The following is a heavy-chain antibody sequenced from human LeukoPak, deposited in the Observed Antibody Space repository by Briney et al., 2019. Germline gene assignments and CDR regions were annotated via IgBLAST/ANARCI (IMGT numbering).Heavy chain of an antibody. CDR2: INHSGST. Sequence: SETLSLTCAVYGGSFSGYYWSWIRQPPGKGLEWIGEINHSGSTNYNPSLKSRVTISVGTSKNQFSLKLSSVTAADTAVYYCARGYYDILTGYFIDYWGQGTLVTVSS. CDR1: GGSFSGYY. D-gene: IGHD3-9*01. V-gene: IGHV4-34*01. CDR3: ARGYYDILTGYFIDY. J-gene: IGHJ4*02.